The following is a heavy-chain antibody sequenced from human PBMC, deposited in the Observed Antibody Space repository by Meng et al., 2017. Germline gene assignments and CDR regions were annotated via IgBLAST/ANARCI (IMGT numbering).Heavy chain of an antibody. CDR2: IIPIFGTA. CDR3: ARSFSRATWESDD. J-gene: IGHJ4*02. V-gene: IGHV1-69*01. CDR1: GGTFSSYA. D-gene: IGHD1-26*01. Sequence: QGQLVQSGAGVKKPGCLVKVSCKASGGTFSSYAISWVRQAPGQGLEWMGGIIPIFGTANYAQKFQGRVTITAEESTSTAYMELSSLRSEDTAVYYCARSFSRATWESDDWGQGTLVTVSS.